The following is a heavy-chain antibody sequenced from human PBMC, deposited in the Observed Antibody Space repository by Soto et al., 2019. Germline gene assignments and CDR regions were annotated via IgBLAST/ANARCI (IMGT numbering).Heavy chain of an antibody. CDR1: GFIFDDFA. J-gene: IGHJ4*02. V-gene: IGHV3-9*01. Sequence: EGQLVESGGGFVQPGRSLRLSCAGSGFIFDDFALHWVRQAPGQGLEWVSGISWNSDSIGYADAVKGRFTIFRDNDKNSLYLQMNSLRVEDTALYYCTKVGGLYDFWSGPLHFDLWGQGTLVTVSS. CDR2: ISWNSDSI. CDR3: TKVGGLYDFWSGPLHFDL. D-gene: IGHD3-3*01.